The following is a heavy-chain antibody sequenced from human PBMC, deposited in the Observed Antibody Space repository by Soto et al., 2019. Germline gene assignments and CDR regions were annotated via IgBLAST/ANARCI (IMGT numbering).Heavy chain of an antibody. V-gene: IGHV4-31*03. CDR2: ISHSGST. CDR3: ARDRGY. CDR1: GVSISSCAYD. J-gene: IGHJ4*02. Sequence: QVQLQESGPGLVKPSQTLSLTCTVSGVSISSCAYDWSWSRQHPGKDLGGIGCISHSGSTYYNTSLKSRVTIAVDTSKNQFSLKLSSLTAADTAMYYCARDRGYWGQGTLVTVSS.